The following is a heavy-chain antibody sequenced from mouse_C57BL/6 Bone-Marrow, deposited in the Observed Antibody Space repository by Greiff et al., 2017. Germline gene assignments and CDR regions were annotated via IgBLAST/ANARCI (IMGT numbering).Heavy chain of an antibody. D-gene: IGHD1-1*01. Sequence: QVHVKQPGAELVMPGASVKLSCKASGYTFTSYWMHWVKQRPGQGLEWIGEIDPSDSYTNYNQKFKGKSTLTVDKSSSTAYMQLSSLTSEDSAVYYCARAYYYGSVDYWGQGTTLTVSS. CDR3: ARAYYYGSVDY. CDR1: GYTFTSYW. V-gene: IGHV1-69*01. J-gene: IGHJ2*01. CDR2: IDPSDSYT.